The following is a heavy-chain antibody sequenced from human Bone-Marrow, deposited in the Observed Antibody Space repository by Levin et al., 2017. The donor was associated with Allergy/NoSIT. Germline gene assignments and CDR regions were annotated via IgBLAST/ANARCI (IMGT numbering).Heavy chain of an antibody. V-gene: IGHV1-8*01. CDR3: ASSVRTTERTTRQWLVLAGY. D-gene: IGHD6-19*01. CDR1: GYTFTSYD. J-gene: IGHJ4*02. CDR2: MNPNSGNT. Sequence: AASVKVSCKASGYTFTSYDINWVRQATGQGLEWMGWMNPNSGNTGYAQKFQGRVTMTRNTSISTAYMELSSLRSEDTAVYYCASSVRTTERTTRQWLVLAGYWGQGTLVTVSS.